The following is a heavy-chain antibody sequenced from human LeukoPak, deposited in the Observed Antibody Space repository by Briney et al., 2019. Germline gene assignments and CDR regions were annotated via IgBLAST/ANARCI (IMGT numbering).Heavy chain of an antibody. CDR1: GFTFSSTY. Sequence: GGSLRLSCAASGFTFSSTYMRWVRQAPGKGVEWVSSICGSGDNTYYADSGKGGFTISRDNAKNTRYLKMRSLRAEDTALYYCATGAVAGTYWGRGTLVTVSS. CDR3: ATGAVAGTY. J-gene: IGHJ4*02. D-gene: IGHD6-19*01. CDR2: ICGSGDNT. V-gene: IGHV3-23*01.